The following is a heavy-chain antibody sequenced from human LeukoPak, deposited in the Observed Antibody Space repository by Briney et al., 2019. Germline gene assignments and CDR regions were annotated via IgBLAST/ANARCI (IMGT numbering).Heavy chain of an antibody. V-gene: IGHV4-61*02. CDR3: ARVLDTAMVPDWFGP. CDR2: IYTSGST. Sequence: SETLSLTCTVSGGSISSGSYYWSWIRQPAGKGLEWIGRIYTSGSTNYNPSLKSRVTMSVDTSKNQFSLKLSSVTAADTAVYYCARVLDTAMVPDWFGPWGQGTLVTVSS. D-gene: IGHD5-18*01. CDR1: GGSISSGSYY. J-gene: IGHJ5*02.